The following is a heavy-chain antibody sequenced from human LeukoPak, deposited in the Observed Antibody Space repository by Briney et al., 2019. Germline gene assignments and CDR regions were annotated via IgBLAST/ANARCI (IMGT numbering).Heavy chain of an antibody. CDR2: IKNKTDGGTT. CDR1: GFTFSNAW. J-gene: IGHJ4*02. CDR3: TTPLKGYCSGGSCYNDY. D-gene: IGHD2-15*01. V-gene: IGHV3-15*07. Sequence: PGGSLRLSCAASGFTFSNAWMNWVRQAPGKGLEWVGRIKNKTDGGTTDYAAPVKGRFTISRDDSKNTLYLQMNSPKTEDTAVYYCTTPLKGYCSGGSCYNDYWGQGTLVTVSS.